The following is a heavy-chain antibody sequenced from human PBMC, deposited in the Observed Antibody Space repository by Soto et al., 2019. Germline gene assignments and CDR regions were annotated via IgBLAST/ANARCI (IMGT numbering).Heavy chain of an antibody. CDR3: ARAPSGSYRKVPFDY. J-gene: IGHJ4*02. CDR2: ISYDGSNK. V-gene: IGHV3-30-3*01. D-gene: IGHD1-26*01. CDR1: GFTFSSYA. Sequence: QVQLVESGGGVVQPGRSLRLSCAASGFTFSSYAMHWVRQAPGKGLEWVAVISYDGSNKYYADSVMGRFTISRDNSKNTLYLQMNSLRAEDTAVYYCARAPSGSYRKVPFDYWGQGTLVTVSS.